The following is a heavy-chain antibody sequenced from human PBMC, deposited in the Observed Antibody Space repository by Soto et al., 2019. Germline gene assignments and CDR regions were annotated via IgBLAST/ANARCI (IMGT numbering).Heavy chain of an antibody. Sequence: SETLSLTCSASGGSISSYYWSWIRQPPGKGLEWIGYIYYSGSTNYNPSLKSRVTISVDTSKNQFSLKLSSVTAADTAVYYCAGPSPYSSGWYGYYGMDVWGQGTTVTVSS. CDR3: AGPSPYSSGWYGYYGMDV. CDR2: IYYSGST. J-gene: IGHJ6*02. V-gene: IGHV4-59*12. CDR1: GGSISSYY. D-gene: IGHD6-19*01.